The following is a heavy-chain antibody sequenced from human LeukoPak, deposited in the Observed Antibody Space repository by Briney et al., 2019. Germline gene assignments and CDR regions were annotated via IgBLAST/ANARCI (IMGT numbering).Heavy chain of an antibody. V-gene: IGHV1-3*01. CDR3: ARVRGYSYCYGPDY. D-gene: IGHD5-18*01. Sequence: ASVKVSCKASGYTFTSYAMHWVRQAPGQRLEWMGWINAGNGNTKYSQKFQGRVTITRDTSASTAYMELSSLRSEDTAVYYCARVRGYSYCYGPDYWGQGTLVTVSS. CDR2: INAGNGNT. J-gene: IGHJ4*02. CDR1: GYTFTSYA.